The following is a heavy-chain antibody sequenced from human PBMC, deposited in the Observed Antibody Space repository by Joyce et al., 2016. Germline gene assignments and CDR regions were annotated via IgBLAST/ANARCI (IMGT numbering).Heavy chain of an antibody. Sequence: QVQLQESGPGLVKPSETLSLTCAVSGFPIRSGYYWGWIRQPPGEGLEWIGSRYHSGNSYYNPSLKSRVAISIDTSKNQFSLKLSSVTAADTAVYYCARDSTVTTKRAFDQWGQGTLVTVSS. CDR2: RYHSGNS. D-gene: IGHD4-17*01. V-gene: IGHV4-38-2*02. CDR3: ARDSTVTTKRAFDQ. J-gene: IGHJ4*02. CDR1: GFPIRSGYY.